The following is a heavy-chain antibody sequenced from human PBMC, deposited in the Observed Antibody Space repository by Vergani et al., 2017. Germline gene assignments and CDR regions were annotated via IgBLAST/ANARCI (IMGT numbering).Heavy chain of an antibody. V-gene: IGHV4-59*11. CDR1: GGSISSHY. D-gene: IGHD6-13*01. J-gene: IGHJ4*02. CDR3: ARATELFSSSWHDVGSRTFYFDY. Sequence: QVQLQESGPGLVKPSETLSLTCTVSGGSISSHYWSWIRQPPGKGLEWIGNIYYTGSTKYNPSLKSRVTISVDTSKNQFSLKLSSVTAADTAVYYCARATELFSSSWHDVGSRTFYFDYWGQGTLVTVAS. CDR2: IYYTGST.